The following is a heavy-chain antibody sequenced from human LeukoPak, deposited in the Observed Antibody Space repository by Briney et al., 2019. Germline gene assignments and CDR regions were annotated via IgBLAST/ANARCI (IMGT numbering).Heavy chain of an antibody. CDR2: IYGGGST. CDR1: GFTVSRNY. J-gene: IGHJ4*02. D-gene: IGHD2-21*01. Sequence: PGGSLRLSCAASGFTVSRNYMSWVRQAPGKRLEWVSVIYGGGSTYYAESVKGRFTISRHDSKNTLFLQMNSLRVEDTAVYYCARLIEGYWGQGTLVTVSS. CDR3: ARLIEGY. V-gene: IGHV3-53*04.